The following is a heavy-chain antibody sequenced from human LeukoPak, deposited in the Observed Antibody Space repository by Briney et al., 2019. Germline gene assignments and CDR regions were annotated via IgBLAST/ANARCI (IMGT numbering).Heavy chain of an antibody. CDR3: AKESYGSGSYYSAGDYY. CDR2: ISGSGGST. Sequence: GGSLRLSCAASGFTFSSYAMSWVRQAPGKGLEWVSAISGSGGSTYYADSVKGRFTISRDNSKNTLYLQMNSLRAEDTAVYYCAKESYGSGSYYSAGDYYWGQGTLVTVSS. D-gene: IGHD3-10*01. V-gene: IGHV3-23*01. CDR1: GFTFSSYA. J-gene: IGHJ4*02.